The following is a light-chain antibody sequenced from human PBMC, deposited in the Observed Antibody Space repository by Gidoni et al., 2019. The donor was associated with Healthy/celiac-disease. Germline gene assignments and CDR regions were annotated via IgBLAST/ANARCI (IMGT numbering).Light chain of an antibody. Sequence: DIQMTQSPSSLSASVGDRVTITCRASQSISSYLNWYQQKPGKAPKLLIYAASSLRSGVPSRFSGSGSGTDFTLTISSLQPEDFATYYCQQSYSTPVTCGPGTKVDIK. CDR2: AAS. J-gene: IGKJ3*01. CDR1: QSISSY. V-gene: IGKV1-39*01. CDR3: QQSYSTPVT.